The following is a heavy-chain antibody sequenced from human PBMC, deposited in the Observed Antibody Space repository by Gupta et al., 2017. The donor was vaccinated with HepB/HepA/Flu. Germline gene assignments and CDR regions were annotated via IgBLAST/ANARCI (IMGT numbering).Heavy chain of an antibody. V-gene: IGHV1-3*01. Sequence: QVQPVQSGAEATKPGASVKVSCKAYGNTFSYYAIHWGRQAPGQGLEWMGWINAGKGNTKYAQKFRDRVTITTDTSATTAYMDLSSLRSEDSAVYYCARGGPNVYYYDGMDDWGQGTTVTVSS. J-gene: IGHJ6*02. CDR1: GNTFSYYA. CDR3: ARGGPNVYYYDGMDD. CDR2: INAGKGNT. D-gene: IGHD3-16*01.